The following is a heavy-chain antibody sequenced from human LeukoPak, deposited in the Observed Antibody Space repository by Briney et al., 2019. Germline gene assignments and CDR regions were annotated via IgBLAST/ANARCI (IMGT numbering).Heavy chain of an antibody. CDR1: GFTFSNAW. Sequence: PGGSLRLSRAASGFTFSNAWMSWVRQAPGKGLEWVGRIKSKTDGGTTDYAAPVKGRFTISRDDSKNTLYLQMNSLKTEGTAVYFCTTFMITFGGVIADHDAFDIWGQGTMVTVSS. V-gene: IGHV3-15*01. J-gene: IGHJ3*02. CDR2: IKSKTDGGTT. D-gene: IGHD3-16*02. CDR3: TTFMITFGGVIADHDAFDI.